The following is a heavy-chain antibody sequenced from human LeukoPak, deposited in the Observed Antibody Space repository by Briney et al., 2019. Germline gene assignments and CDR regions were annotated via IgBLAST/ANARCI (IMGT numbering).Heavy chain of an antibody. CDR2: IYYSGST. D-gene: IGHD3-16*02. J-gene: IGHJ4*02. CDR1: GCSISSYY. V-gene: IGHV4-59*01. CDR3: ARVPDYVWGSYRYGYFDY. Sequence: SETLSLTCTVSGCSISSYYLSWIRQPPGKGLEWICYIYYSGSTNYNPSLKSRVTISVDTSKNQFSLKLSSVTAADTAVYYCARVPDYVWGSYRYGYFDYWGQGTLVTVSS.